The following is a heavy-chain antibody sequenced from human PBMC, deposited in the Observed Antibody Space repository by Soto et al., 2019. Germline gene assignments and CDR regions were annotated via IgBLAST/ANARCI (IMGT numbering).Heavy chain of an antibody. CDR2: VNPDSDYT. J-gene: IGHJ4*02. V-gene: IGHV1-46*01. CDR1: GYSFTPYY. D-gene: IGHD3-9*01. Sequence: ASVKVSCKASGYSFTPYYMHWVRQAPGQGLEWMGMVNPDSDYTSYAQKFQGRVTMTRDTSTSTLYMELSSVTSEDTAVYYCAREALTGYRDFDYWGQGTVDTVSS. CDR3: AREALTGYRDFDY.